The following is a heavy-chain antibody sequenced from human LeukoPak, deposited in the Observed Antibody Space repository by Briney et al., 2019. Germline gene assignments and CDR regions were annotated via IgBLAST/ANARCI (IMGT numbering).Heavy chain of an antibody. V-gene: IGHV3-30*02. CDR3: AKDGSPFHYYYMDV. CDR2: IRYDGSNK. D-gene: IGHD1-26*01. J-gene: IGHJ6*03. Sequence: GGSLRLSCAASGFTFSSYGMHWVRQAPGKGLEWVAFIRYDGSNKYYADSVKGRFTISGDNSKNTLYLQMNSLRAEDTAVYYCAKDGSPFHYYYMDVWGKGTTVTISS. CDR1: GFTFSSYG.